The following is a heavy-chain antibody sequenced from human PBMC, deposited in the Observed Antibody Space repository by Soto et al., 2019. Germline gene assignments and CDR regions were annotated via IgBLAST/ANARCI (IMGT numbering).Heavy chain of an antibody. J-gene: IGHJ6*02. CDR2: INPNSGGT. Sequence: GASVKVSCKASGYTFTGYYMHWVRQAPGQGLEWMGWINPNSGGTNYAQKFQGRVTMTRDTSISTAYMELSRLRSDDTAVYYCARDTPRIAARLAPRTGMDVWGQGTTVTVSS. D-gene: IGHD6-6*01. CDR3: ARDTPRIAARLAPRTGMDV. CDR1: GYTFTGYY. V-gene: IGHV1-2*02.